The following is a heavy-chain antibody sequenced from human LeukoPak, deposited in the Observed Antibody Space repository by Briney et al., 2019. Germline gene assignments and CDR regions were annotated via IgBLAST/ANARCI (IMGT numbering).Heavy chain of an antibody. CDR2: IYYSGST. Sequence: SGTLSLTCTVSGGSISSSNYYWGWIRQPPGKGLEWIGSIYYSGSTYYNPSLKSRVTISVDTSKKQFSLKLSSVTAADSAVYYCASPGDFWSGYYLWGQGTLVTVSS. D-gene: IGHD3-3*01. V-gene: IGHV4-39*01. CDR3: ASPGDFWSGYYL. J-gene: IGHJ4*02. CDR1: GGSISSSNYY.